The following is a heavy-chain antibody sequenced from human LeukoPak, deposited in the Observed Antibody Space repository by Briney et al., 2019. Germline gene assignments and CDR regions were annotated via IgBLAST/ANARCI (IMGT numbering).Heavy chain of an antibody. CDR3: AKGNYDILTGYLYYFDY. V-gene: IGHV3-23*01. J-gene: IGHJ4*02. CDR2: ISGSGTST. CDR1: GFTFSSYG. D-gene: IGHD3-9*01. Sequence: PEGSLRLSCAASGFTFSSYGMSWVRQAPGKGLEWVSAISGSGTSTYYADTVKGRFTISRDNSKNTLYLQMNSLRAEDTAVYYCAKGNYDILTGYLYYFDYWGQGTLVTVSS.